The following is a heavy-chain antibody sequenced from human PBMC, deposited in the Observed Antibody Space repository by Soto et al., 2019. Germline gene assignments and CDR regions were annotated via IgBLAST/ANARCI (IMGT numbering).Heavy chain of an antibody. V-gene: IGHV1-18*01. CDR1: GYTFTRYG. CDR3: ARDQGKAVAGTRVYYCVLDV. J-gene: IGHJ6*02. CDR2: ISAYNGNT. D-gene: IGHD6-19*01. Sequence: SVKVSCKASGYTFTRYGISWVRQAPGQGLEWMGWISAYNGNTNYAQKLQGRVTMTTDTSTRTAYMELRSLRSDDTALYYCARDQGKAVAGTRVYYCVLDVWGQGTTVTVSS.